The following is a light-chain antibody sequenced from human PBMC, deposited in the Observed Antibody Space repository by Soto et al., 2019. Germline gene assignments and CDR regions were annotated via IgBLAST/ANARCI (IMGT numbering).Light chain of an antibody. CDR1: SSDVGDYNY. Sequence: QSALTQPRSVSGSPGQSVTISCTGTSSDVGDYNYVSWYQQHPGKAPKLMIYDVSKRPSGVPDRFSGSKSGNTASLTISGLQTEDEADYYCSSYAGHNNYVFATGTKVTVL. CDR2: DVS. V-gene: IGLV2-11*01. J-gene: IGLJ1*01. CDR3: SSYAGHNNYV.